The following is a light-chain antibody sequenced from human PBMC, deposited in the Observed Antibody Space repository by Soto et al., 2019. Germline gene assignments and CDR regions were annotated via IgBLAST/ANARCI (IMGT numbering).Light chain of an antibody. Sequence: SYELTQPPSVSVAPGQTAGIACGGDNLDNKNVNWHQQKPGQAPVLVVYDDTDRPSGIPERFSGSNSGNSATLTISRVEAGDEADYYCQVWDSGSDRYVFGPGTKLTVL. CDR3: QVWDSGSDRYV. CDR2: DDT. J-gene: IGLJ1*01. V-gene: IGLV3-21*02. CDR1: NLDNKN.